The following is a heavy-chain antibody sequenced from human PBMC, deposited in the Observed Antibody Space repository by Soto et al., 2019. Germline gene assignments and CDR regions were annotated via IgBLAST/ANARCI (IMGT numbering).Heavy chain of an antibody. CDR1: GGSISSYY. CDR2: IYYSGST. J-gene: IGHJ5*02. V-gene: IGHV4-59*12. CDR3: ARGAVVVVAATPPWFDP. D-gene: IGHD2-15*01. Sequence: SETLSLTCTVSGGSISSYYWSWIRQPPGKGLEWIGYIYYSGSTNYNPSLKSRVTISVDTSKNQFSLKLSSVTAADTAVYYCARGAVVVVAATPPWFDPWGQGTLVTVSS.